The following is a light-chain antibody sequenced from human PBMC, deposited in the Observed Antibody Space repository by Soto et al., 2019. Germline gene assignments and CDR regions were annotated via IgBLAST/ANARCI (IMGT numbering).Light chain of an antibody. CDR2: GAS. V-gene: IGKV3D-15*01. CDR1: QSVSRN. CDR3: QQDKNWPPIT. J-gene: IGKJ5*01. Sequence: DIVMTQSPATLSVSPGERLTLSCRASQSVSRNLAWYQQKPGQPPRLLIFGASTRANGIPARFSGSGSGTEFTLTISSLQSEDFAVYYCQQDKNWPPITFGQGTRLEVK.